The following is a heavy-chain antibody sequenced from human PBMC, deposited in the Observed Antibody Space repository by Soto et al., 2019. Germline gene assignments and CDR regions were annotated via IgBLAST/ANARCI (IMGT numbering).Heavy chain of an antibody. CDR1: GFTFSSYS. Sequence: GGSLRLSCAASGFTFSSYSMNWVRQAPGKGLEWVSSISSSSSYIYYADSVKGRFTISRDNAKNSLYLQMNSLRAEDTAVYYCARDPAPVTIFGVVIAPTSYGMDVWGQGTKVTVS. J-gene: IGHJ6*02. CDR2: ISSSSSYI. CDR3: ARDPAPVTIFGVVIAPTSYGMDV. D-gene: IGHD3-3*01. V-gene: IGHV3-21*01.